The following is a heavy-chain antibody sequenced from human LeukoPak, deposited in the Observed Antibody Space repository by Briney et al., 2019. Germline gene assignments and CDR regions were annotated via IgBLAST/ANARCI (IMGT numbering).Heavy chain of an antibody. V-gene: IGHV4-4*02. J-gene: IGHJ6*02. CDR1: IGSISSSKW. CDR2: IYLYGTT. D-gene: IGHD1/OR15-1a*01. CDR3: ARQKWEQQGRDYYFNGLDV. Sequence: SSETLSLTCSVSIGSISSSKWWSWVRQSPVKGLEWIGEIYLYGTTNYNPSFTSRVTMSVDRSRNQFSLKLTSVTAADTAVYYCARQKWEQQGRDYYFNGLDVWGPGTTVIVSS.